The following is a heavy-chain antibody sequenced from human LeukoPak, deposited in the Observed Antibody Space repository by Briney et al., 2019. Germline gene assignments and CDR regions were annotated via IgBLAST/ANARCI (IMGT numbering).Heavy chain of an antibody. CDR2: ISAYNGNT. V-gene: IGHV1-18*01. D-gene: IGHD3-3*01. J-gene: IGHJ5*02. CDR1: GYTFTSYG. Sequence: GASVKVSCKASGYTFTSYGISWVRQAPGQGLEWMGWISAYNGNTNYAQKLQGRVTMTTDTSTGTAYMELRSLRSDDTAVYYCARDGQVLRFLEWLLSYNWFDPWGQGTLVTVSS. CDR3: ARDGQVLRFLEWLLSYNWFDP.